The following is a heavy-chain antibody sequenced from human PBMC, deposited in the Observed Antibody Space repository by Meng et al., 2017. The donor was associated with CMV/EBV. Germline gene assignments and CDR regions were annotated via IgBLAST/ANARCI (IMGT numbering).Heavy chain of an antibody. V-gene: IGHV3-23*01. D-gene: IGHD3-22*01. CDR3: AKGGPYYYDSSGYLGDDY. J-gene: IGHJ4*02. CDR2: ISGSGGST. CDR1: FRRYA. Sequence: FRRYALGWVRQAPGRGLECVSAISGSGGSTYYADSVKGRFTISRDNSKNTLYLQMNSLRAEDTAVYYCAKGGPYYYDSSGYLGDDYWGQGTLVTVSS.